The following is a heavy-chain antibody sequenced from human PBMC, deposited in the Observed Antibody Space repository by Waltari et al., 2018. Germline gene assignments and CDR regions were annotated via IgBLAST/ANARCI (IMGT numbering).Heavy chain of an antibody. V-gene: IGHV4-38-2*01. CDR3: ARTTYYGERFDP. CDR2: IYHSGST. Sequence: QVQLQESGPGLVKPSETLSLTCAVSGYSISSGYYCGWIRQPPGKGLEWIGSIYHSGSTYYNPTLKMRVTIAVDTSKKQVSLKLSAVTAADTAVYYCARTTYYGERFDPWGQGTLVTVSS. D-gene: IGHD4-17*01. J-gene: IGHJ5*02. CDR1: GYSISSGYY.